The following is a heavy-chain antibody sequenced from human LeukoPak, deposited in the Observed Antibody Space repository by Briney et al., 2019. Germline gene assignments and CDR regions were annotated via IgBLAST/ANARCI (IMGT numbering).Heavy chain of an antibody. J-gene: IGHJ4*02. Sequence: SETLSLTCTVSGGSIGSSDYYWGWIRQPPGERLEWIGTIYYNGNTYYNPSLQSRVIISADTSKNQFSLKATSVTAPDTAVYYCARTVGTHRFDYWGQGILVTVSS. CDR2: IYYNGNT. CDR1: GGSIGSSDYY. D-gene: IGHD4-23*01. V-gene: IGHV4-39*01. CDR3: ARTVGTHRFDY.